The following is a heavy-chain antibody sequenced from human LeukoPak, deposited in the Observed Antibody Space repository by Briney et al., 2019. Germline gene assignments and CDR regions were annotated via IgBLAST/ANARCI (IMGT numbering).Heavy chain of an antibody. J-gene: IGHJ4*02. Sequence: GGSLRLSCAASGFTLSSYWMSWVRQAPGKGLEWVANIKQDGSEKYYVDSVKGRFTISRDNAKNSLYLQMNSLRAEDTAVYYRARDEPLVVVPAAVPIFDYWGQGTLVTVSS. CDR3: ARDEPLVVVPAAVPIFDY. CDR1: GFTLSSYW. V-gene: IGHV3-7*01. D-gene: IGHD2-2*02. CDR2: IKQDGSEK.